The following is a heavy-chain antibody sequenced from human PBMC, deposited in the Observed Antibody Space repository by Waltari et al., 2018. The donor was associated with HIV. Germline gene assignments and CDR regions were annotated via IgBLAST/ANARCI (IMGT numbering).Heavy chain of an antibody. CDR3: ARKDDYYDDNRYTLLFDS. Sequence: QVHLQQWGAGLLKPSETLSLTCAIYGGSFSGYYWSWIRQAPEKGREWIGEISHSGSTNYNPSLKSRVTMSLDTSKNQFSLKLSSVTAADTAVYYCARKDDYYDDNRYTLLFDSWGQGTLVTVSS. CDR2: ISHSGST. V-gene: IGHV4-34*01. D-gene: IGHD3-16*01. CDR1: GGSFSGYY. J-gene: IGHJ4*02.